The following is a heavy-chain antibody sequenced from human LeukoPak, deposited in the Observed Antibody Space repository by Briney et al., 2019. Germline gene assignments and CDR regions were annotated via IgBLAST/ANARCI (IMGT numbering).Heavy chain of an antibody. CDR3: ARDGGYCSGGSCYSDAFDI. CDR2: IYYSGST. J-gene: IGHJ3*02. V-gene: IGHV4-59*01. Sequence: SETLSLTCTVSGGSISSYYWSWIRQPPGKGLEWIGYIYYSGSTNYNPSLKSRVTISVDTSENQFSLRLSSVTAADTAVYYCARDGGYCSGGSCYSDAFDIWGQGTMVTVSS. D-gene: IGHD2-15*01. CDR1: GGSISSYY.